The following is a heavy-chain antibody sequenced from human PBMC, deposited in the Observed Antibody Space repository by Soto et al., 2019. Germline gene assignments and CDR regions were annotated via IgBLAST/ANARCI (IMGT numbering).Heavy chain of an antibody. CDR2: ISYDGSNK. CDR3: AKDVVVGATTGLGDYYYYYGMDV. Sequence: GGSLRLSCAASGFTFSSYGMHWVRQAPGKGLEWVAVISYDGSNKYYADSVKGRFTISRDNSKNTLYLQMNSLRAEDTAVYYCAKDVVVGATTGLGDYYYYYGMDVWGQGTTVTVSS. CDR1: GFTFSSYG. J-gene: IGHJ6*02. D-gene: IGHD1-26*01. V-gene: IGHV3-30*18.